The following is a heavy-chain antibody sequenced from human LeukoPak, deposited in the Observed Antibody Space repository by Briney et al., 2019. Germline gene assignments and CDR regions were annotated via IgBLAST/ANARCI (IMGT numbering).Heavy chain of an antibody. D-gene: IGHD3-3*01. CDR2: INHSGST. J-gene: IGHJ6*03. V-gene: IGHV4-34*01. CDR3: ARGAIFGFPYYYYYMDV. Sequence: SSETLSLTCAVYGGSFSGYYWSWIRQPPGKGLEWIGEINHSGSTNYNPSLKSRVTISVDTSKNQFSLKLSSVTAADTAVYYCARGAIFGFPYYYYYMDVWGKGTTVTVSS. CDR1: GGSFSGYY.